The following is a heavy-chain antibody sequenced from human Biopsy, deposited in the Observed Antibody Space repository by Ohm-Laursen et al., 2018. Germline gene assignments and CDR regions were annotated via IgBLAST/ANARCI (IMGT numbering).Heavy chain of an antibody. CDR2: ISSSGNST. J-gene: IGHJ2*01. V-gene: IGHV3-23*01. CDR1: GFTFATYG. CDR3: AKDRRTMRIWYFDL. Sequence: SLRLSCAASGFTFATYGMSWVRQAPGRGLEWVSGISSSGNSTYHAGSVKGRFTISRDNSKNTLYLQLNSLRVDDTAVYYCAKDRRTMRIWYFDLWGRGTLVTVSS. D-gene: IGHD4/OR15-4a*01.